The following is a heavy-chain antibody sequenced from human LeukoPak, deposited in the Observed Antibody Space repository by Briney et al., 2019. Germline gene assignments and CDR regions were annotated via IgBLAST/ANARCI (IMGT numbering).Heavy chain of an antibody. V-gene: IGHV4-59*01. CDR2: IYYSGST. J-gene: IGHJ5*02. D-gene: IGHD6-13*01. CDR3: ARGYSSSWFDDGVSLNWFDP. Sequence: SETLSLTCTVSGGSISSYYWSWLRQPPGKGLARIAYIYYSGSTNYNPSLKSRVTISVDTSKNQFSLKLSSVTAADTAVYYCARGYSSSWFDDGVSLNWFDPWGQGTLVTVSS. CDR1: GGSISSYY.